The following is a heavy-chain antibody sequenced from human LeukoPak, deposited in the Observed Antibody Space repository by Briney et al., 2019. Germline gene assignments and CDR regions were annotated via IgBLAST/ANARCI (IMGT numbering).Heavy chain of an antibody. V-gene: IGHV4-4*07. CDR3: ATEAAIQGGYYFDC. CDR1: GGSINSYY. D-gene: IGHD2-21*02. J-gene: IGHJ4*02. Sequence: SETLSLTCTVAGGSINSYYWSWIRQPPGKGLEWIGRIYTSGSTNYNPSLKSRVTMSVDTSKNQFSLKLSSVTAADTAVYYCATEAAIQGGYYFDCWGQGTLVTVSS. CDR2: IYTSGST.